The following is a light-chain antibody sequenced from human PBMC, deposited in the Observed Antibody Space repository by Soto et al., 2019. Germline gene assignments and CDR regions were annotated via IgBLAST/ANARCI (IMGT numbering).Light chain of an antibody. CDR1: QSVSSD. J-gene: IGKJ1*01. CDR3: QQYGSSLWT. Sequence: EIVMTQSPATLSMFPGERATLSCRASQSVSSDLGWYQQKPGQAPRLLIHGASSRATGIPDRFSGSGSGTDFTLTISRLEPEDFAVYYCQQYGSSLWTFGQGTKVDIK. V-gene: IGKV3-20*01. CDR2: GAS.